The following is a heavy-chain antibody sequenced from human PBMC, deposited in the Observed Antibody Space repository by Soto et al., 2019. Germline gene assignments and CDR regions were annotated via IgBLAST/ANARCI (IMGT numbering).Heavy chain of an antibody. CDR3: ARDAAEYYFDY. CDR2: IYDSGST. V-gene: IGHV4-31*03. J-gene: IGHJ4*02. D-gene: IGHD6-25*01. Sequence: PSETLSLTCTVSGGSISSGGQYWSWIRQHPGKGLEWIGYIYDSGSTYYNPSLRSRVTISVDTSKKQFSLKLRSVTAADTAVYYCARDAAEYYFDYWGQGTLVTVLL. CDR1: GGSISSGGQY.